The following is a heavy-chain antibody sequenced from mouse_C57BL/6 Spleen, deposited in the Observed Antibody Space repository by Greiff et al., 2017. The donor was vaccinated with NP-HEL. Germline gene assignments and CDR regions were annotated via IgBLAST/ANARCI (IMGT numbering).Heavy chain of an antibody. Sequence: QVHVKQPGAELVKPFAAGMLSWTRSFSTFTSYLITWVNHRPLQVLAWIGDIYPVLFTPNYNEKFKSKATLTVDTSSSTAYMQLSSLTSEDSAVYYCAREGYAGYYYFDYWGHGTTLTVSS. J-gene: IGHJ2*01. V-gene: IGHV1-55*01. CDR3: AREGYAGYYYFDY. D-gene: IGHD2-3*01. CDR2: IYPVLFTP. CDR1: FSTFTSYL.